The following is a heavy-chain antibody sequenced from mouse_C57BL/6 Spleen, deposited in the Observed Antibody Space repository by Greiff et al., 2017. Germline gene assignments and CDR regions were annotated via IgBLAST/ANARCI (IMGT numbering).Heavy chain of an antibody. Sequence: EVQLKESGPGLVKPSQSLSLTCSVTGYSITSGYYWNWIRQFPGNKLEWMGYISYDGSNNYNPSLKNRISITRDTSKNQFFLKLNSVTTEDTATYYCARGPNYSPYAMDYWGQGTSVTVSS. CDR3: ARGPNYSPYAMDY. D-gene: IGHD1-3*01. CDR2: ISYDGSN. V-gene: IGHV3-6*01. J-gene: IGHJ4*01. CDR1: GYSITSGYY.